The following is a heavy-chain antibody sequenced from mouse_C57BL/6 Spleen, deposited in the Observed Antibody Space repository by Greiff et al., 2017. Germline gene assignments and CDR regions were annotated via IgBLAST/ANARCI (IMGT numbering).Heavy chain of an antibody. CDR1: GFTFSDYG. D-gene: IGHD2-12*01. CDR3: ARSYDGSWYFDV. V-gene: IGHV5-17*01. J-gene: IGHJ1*03. Sequence: VQLKESGGGLVKPGGSLKLSCAASGFTFSDYGMHWVRQAPEKGLEWVAYISSGSSTIYYADTVKGRFTISRDNAKNTLFLQMTSLRSEDTAMYYCARSYDGSWYFDVWGTGTTVTVSS. CDR2: ISSGSSTI.